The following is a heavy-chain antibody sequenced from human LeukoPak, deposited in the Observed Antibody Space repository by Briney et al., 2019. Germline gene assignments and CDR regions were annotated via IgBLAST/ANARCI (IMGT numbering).Heavy chain of an antibody. CDR3: AREWLWSPRPNNYYYMDV. D-gene: IGHD5-18*01. CDR2: VYASGSS. J-gene: IGHJ6*03. Sequence: SETLSLTCSVSGASTSSHYWSWIRQPAGKGLEWIGRVYASGSSNYNPSLKSRVTISVDKSKNQLSLELNSVTAADAAVYYCAREWLWSPRPNNYYYMDVWGKGTTVTVSS. CDR1: GASTSSHY. V-gene: IGHV4-4*07.